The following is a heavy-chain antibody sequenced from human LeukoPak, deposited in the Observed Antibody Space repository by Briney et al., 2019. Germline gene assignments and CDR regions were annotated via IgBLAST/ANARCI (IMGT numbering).Heavy chain of an antibody. Sequence: GGSLRLSCAASGFTFSNYSMTWVRQAPGKGLEWVSGISGSGSSTYYADSVKGRFTLSRDYPKNTLYLQMNSLRVEDTAVYHCGKERCGSSSVVDYWGHGTLVTVSS. CDR2: ISGSGSST. CDR1: GFTFSNYS. CDR3: GKERCGSSSVVDY. J-gene: IGHJ4*01. D-gene: IGHD6-6*01. V-gene: IGHV3-23*01.